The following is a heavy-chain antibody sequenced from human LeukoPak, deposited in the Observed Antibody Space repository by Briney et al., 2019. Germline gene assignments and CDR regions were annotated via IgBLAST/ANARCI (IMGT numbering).Heavy chain of an antibody. CDR1: GVTFSGSA. CDR2: IKSKANRYAT. Sequence: GGALRLSCAASGVTFSGSARHGGRQASGKGGEWGGRIKSKANRYATAYAASVKGRFTISRDDSKNTAYLQMNSLKTEDTAVYYCTRRGIGDTYYYYYGMDVWGQGTTVTVSS. D-gene: IGHD3-10*01. CDR3: TRRGIGDTYYYYYGMDV. J-gene: IGHJ6*02. V-gene: IGHV3-73*01.